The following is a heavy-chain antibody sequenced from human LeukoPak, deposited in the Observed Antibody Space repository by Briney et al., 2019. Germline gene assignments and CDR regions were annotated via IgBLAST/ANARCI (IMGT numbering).Heavy chain of an antibody. CDR2: IYSGGST. J-gene: IGHJ6*02. V-gene: IGHV3-53*01. CDR3: ARESGYYYGMDV. Sequence: GGSLRLSCAASGFTFSSYGMHWVRQAPGKGLEWVSVIYSGGSTYYADSVKGRFTISRDNSKNTLYLQMNSLRAEDTAVYYCARESGYYYGMDVWGQGTTVTVSS. CDR1: GFTFSSYG. D-gene: IGHD3-22*01.